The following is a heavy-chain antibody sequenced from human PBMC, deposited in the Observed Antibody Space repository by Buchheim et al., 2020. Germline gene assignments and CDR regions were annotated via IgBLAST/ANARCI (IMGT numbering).Heavy chain of an antibody. Sequence: QVQLQESGPGLVKPSETLSLTCTDSGGSISSYYWSWIRQSPGKGLEWIGYIYYSGNTNYNPSLKSRVTISIDTSKNQFSLKLSSVTAADTAVYYCARWGGGAACDYWGQGTL. CDR3: ARWGGGAACDY. J-gene: IGHJ4*02. CDR1: GGSISSYY. D-gene: IGHD3-16*01. CDR2: IYYSGNT. V-gene: IGHV4-59*08.